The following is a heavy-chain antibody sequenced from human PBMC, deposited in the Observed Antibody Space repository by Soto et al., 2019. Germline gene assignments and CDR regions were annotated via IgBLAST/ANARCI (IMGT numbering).Heavy chain of an antibody. Sequence: PSGTLSLTCTVSGGSISSGGYYWSWIRQHPGRGLGWIGYIYYSGSTDYNPSLKSRVTISVDTSKSQISLRLSSVTAADTAVYYCAKDPGSGWSFDYWGQGTLVTVS. CDR2: IYYSGST. CDR3: AKDPGSGWSFDY. J-gene: IGHJ4*02. V-gene: IGHV4-31*03. CDR1: GGSISSGGYY. D-gene: IGHD6-19*01.